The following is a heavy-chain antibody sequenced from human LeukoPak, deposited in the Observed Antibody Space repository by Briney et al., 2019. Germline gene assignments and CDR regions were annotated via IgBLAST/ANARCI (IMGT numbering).Heavy chain of an antibody. V-gene: IGHV3-23*01. J-gene: IGHJ4*02. CDR2: ISGSGGST. D-gene: IGHD3-22*01. CDR3: AKDYYDSEGVISY. CDR1: GFTFSSYG. Sequence: GGSLRLSCAASGFTFSSYGMSWVRQAPGKGLEWVSAISGSGGSTYYADSVKGRFTISRDDSKNTLYLQMNSLRAEDTAVYYCAKDYYDSEGVISYWGQGTLVTVSS.